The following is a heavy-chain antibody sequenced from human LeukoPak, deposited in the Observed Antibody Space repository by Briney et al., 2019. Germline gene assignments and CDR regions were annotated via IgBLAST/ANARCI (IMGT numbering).Heavy chain of an antibody. D-gene: IGHD5-24*01. Sequence: AGGSLRLSCAASGFTFSSYSMNWVRQAPGKGLEWISYISGSGDTMYYADSVKGRFTISRDNAKNSLYLQMNSLRAEDTAVYHCARAPLVLQYRWWFDPWGQGTLVIVSS. CDR1: GFTFSSYS. CDR3: ARAPLVLQYRWWFDP. J-gene: IGHJ5*02. V-gene: IGHV3-48*04. CDR2: ISGSGDTM.